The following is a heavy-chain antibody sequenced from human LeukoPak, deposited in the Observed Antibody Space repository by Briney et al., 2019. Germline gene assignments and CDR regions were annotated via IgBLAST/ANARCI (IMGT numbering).Heavy chain of an antibody. CDR2: IYHSGSS. CDR1: GFTFSSYSM. D-gene: IGHD1-14*01. CDR3: ARYETESQNGKYCFDH. V-gene: IGHV4-4*01. J-gene: IGHJ4*02. Sequence: GSLRLSCAASGFTFSSYSMNWVRQSPGKGLEWIGEIYHSGSSNYNLSFKSRVTISVDKSKNQFSLKVTSVTAADTAVYFCARYETESQNGKYCFDHWGQGILVTVSS.